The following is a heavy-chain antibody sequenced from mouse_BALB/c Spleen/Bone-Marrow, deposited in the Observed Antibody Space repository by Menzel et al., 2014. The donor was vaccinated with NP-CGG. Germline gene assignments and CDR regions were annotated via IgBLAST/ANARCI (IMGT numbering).Heavy chain of an antibody. Sequence: EVQVVESGGGLAQSGGSRKLSCAASGFTFSSFGMHWVRQAPEKGLEWVAYISSGGNSIYFADTMKGRLTISRDNPKNTLFLQLTSLRSEDPAIYYCARGGLRDYFAYWGQGTTLTVSS. J-gene: IGHJ2*01. D-gene: IGHD2-2*01. CDR1: GFTFSSFG. CDR2: ISSGGNSI. CDR3: ARGGLRDYFAY. V-gene: IGHV5-17*02.